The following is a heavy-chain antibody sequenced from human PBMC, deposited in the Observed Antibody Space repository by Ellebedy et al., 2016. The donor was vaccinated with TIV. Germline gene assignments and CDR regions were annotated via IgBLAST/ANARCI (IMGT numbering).Heavy chain of an antibody. J-gene: IGHJ4*02. V-gene: IGHV5-51*01. CDR3: ARLPSGHGDYYFDY. CDR1: EYSFTNYL. Sequence: KVSCKGSEYSFTNYLIGWVRQMPGKGLEWMGFIFLSDSDTRYSPSFQGHVTITADKSISPAYLQWSSLKASDTAMYSWARLPSGHGDYYFDYWGPGTLVTVSS. CDR2: IFLSDSDT. D-gene: IGHD4-17*01.